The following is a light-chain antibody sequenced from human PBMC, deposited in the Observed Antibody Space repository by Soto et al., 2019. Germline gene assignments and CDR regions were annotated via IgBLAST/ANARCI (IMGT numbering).Light chain of an antibody. V-gene: IGKV3-20*01. CDR1: QTVRNNY. Sequence: EFVLTQSPGTLSLSPGERATLSCRASQTVRNNYLAWYQQKPGQAPRLLIYGASNRATGIPDRFSGSGSGTDFTLTISRLEPEDFAVYYCQQYSSSPPRTFGQGTKVDIK. J-gene: IGKJ1*01. CDR2: GAS. CDR3: QQYSSSPPRT.